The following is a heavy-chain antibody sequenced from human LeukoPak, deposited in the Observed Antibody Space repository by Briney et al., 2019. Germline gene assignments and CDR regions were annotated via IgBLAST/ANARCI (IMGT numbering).Heavy chain of an antibody. J-gene: IGHJ4*02. CDR3: ARDERYDSSGYPFDC. D-gene: IGHD3-22*01. CDR1: GYTFTGYF. Sequence: ASVTVSCKASGYTFTGYFIHWVRQAPGQGLEWMGWINPNSGGTNYAQKFQGRVTMTRDTSISTAYMELSRLRSDDTAVYFCARDERYDSSGYPFDCWGLGTLVTVSS. V-gene: IGHV1-2*02. CDR2: INPNSGGT.